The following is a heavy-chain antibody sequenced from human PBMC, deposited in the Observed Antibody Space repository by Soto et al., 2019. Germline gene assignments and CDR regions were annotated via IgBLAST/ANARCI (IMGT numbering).Heavy chain of an antibody. CDR3: ASAWKEPGGGMDV. J-gene: IGHJ6*02. CDR1: GDSVSSNSYN. V-gene: IGHV4-61*01. CDR2: ISYSRST. D-gene: IGHD1-1*01. Sequence: AGTLSLTCAVSGDSVSSNSYNWTWLRQPTGKELECIVYISYSRSTNYDSSLKSRVTTSVDTSNNQYPLKMTPRTAEDAAVYYCASAWKEPGGGMDVWGPGTTVTVSS.